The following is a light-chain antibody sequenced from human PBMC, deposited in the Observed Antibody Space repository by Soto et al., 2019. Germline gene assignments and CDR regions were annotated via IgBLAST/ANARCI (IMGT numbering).Light chain of an antibody. CDR3: SSYTSGTTLLV. J-gene: IGLJ3*02. CDR2: EVG. Sequence: QSALTQPASVSGSPGQSITISCTGSNSDIGGYDFVSWYQQHPGKAPKLLIYEVGHRPSGVSNRFSGSKSGNTASLTVSGLHTEDEADYYCSSYTSGTTLLVFGGGTKLTVL. V-gene: IGLV2-14*01. CDR1: NSDIGGYDF.